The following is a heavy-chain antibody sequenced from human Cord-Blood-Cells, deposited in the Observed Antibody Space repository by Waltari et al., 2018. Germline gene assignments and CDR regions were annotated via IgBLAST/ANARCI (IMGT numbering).Heavy chain of an antibody. Sequence: QLQLQESGPGLVKPSETLSLTCTVSGGSISSSSYYWGWIRQPPGKGLEWIGSIYYSGGTYYNPSLKGRVTISVDTSKNQFSLKLCSVTAADTAVYYCARRYYDFWSGYYTGDAFDIWGQGTMVTVSS. V-gene: IGHV4-39*01. CDR2: IYYSGGT. CDR3: ARRYYDFWSGYYTGDAFDI. CDR1: GGSISSSSYY. D-gene: IGHD3-3*01. J-gene: IGHJ3*02.